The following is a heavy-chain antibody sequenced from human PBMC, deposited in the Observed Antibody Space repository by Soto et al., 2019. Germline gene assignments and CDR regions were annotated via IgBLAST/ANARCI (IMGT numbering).Heavy chain of an antibody. CDR3: ARDLFPYCGGDCYSVATYGMDV. CDR1: GGTFSSYA. V-gene: IGHV1-69*13. J-gene: IGHJ6*02. D-gene: IGHD2-21*02. Sequence: SVKVSCKASGGTFSSYAISWARQAPGQGPEWMGGIIPIFGTANYAQKFQGRVTITADESTSTAYMELSSLRSEDTAVYYCARDLFPYCGGDCYSVATYGMDVWGQGTTVTVSS. CDR2: IIPIFGTA.